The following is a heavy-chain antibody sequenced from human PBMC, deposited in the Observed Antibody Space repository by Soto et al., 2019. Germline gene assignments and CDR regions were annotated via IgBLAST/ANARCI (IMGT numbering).Heavy chain of an antibody. CDR3: ARSYYDFWSGDYYYYMDV. CDR2: VYYSGST. CDR1: GDSISSHC. Sequence: PSETLSLTCTVSGDSISSHCWSWIRQPPGKGLEWIGYVYYSGSTNYNPSLKSRVTISIDTSKSQFSLKLSSVTAADTAVYYCARSYYDFWSGDYYYYMDVWGKGTTVTVSS. V-gene: IGHV4-59*08. D-gene: IGHD3-3*01. J-gene: IGHJ6*03.